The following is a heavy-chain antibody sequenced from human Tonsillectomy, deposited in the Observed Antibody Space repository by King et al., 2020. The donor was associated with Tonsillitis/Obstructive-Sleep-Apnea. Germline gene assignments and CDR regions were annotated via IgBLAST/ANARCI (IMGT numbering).Heavy chain of an antibody. CDR3: ARIDDYYDSSGYYSRYFDL. CDR1: GFTFSDYY. V-gene: IGHV3-11*01. Sequence: VQLVESGGGLVKPGGSLRLSCAASGFTFSDYYMSWIRQAPGKGLEWVSYITSCGRNLNHADSLKGRFTMSRDNAKNSMYLQMNSLRAEDTAVYYCARIDDYYDSSGYYSRYFDLWGRGTLVTVSS. D-gene: IGHD3-22*01. J-gene: IGHJ2*01. CDR2: ITSCGRNL.